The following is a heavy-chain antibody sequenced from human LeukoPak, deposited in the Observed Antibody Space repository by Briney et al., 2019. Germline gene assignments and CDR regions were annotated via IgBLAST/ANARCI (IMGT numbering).Heavy chain of an antibody. V-gene: IGHV3-23*01. CDR2: IGGSGVTK. CDR3: ARGGSYYGWDY. D-gene: IGHD1-26*01. J-gene: IGHJ4*02. Sequence: PGGSLRLSWAASGFKFTNYAMHWVRQAPGKGLEWVSTIGGSGVTKFYADSVEGRFTICRDNSKNTLYLQMNSLRAEDTAVYYCARGGSYYGWDYWGQGTLVTVSS. CDR1: GFKFTNYA.